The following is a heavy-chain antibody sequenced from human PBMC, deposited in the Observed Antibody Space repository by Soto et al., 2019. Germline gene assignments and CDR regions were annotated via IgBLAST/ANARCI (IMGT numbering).Heavy chain of an antibody. D-gene: IGHD4-17*01. CDR3: ARHKRTTVTLDAFDI. CDR2: IYYSGST. V-gene: IGHV4-39*01. Sequence: QLQLQESGPGLVKPSETLSLTCTVSGGSISSSSYYWGWIRQPPGKGLEWIGSIYYSGSTYYNPSLKSRVTISVDTSKNQFSLKLSSVTAADTAVYYCARHKRTTVTLDAFDIWGQGTMVTVSS. J-gene: IGHJ3*02. CDR1: GGSISSSSYY.